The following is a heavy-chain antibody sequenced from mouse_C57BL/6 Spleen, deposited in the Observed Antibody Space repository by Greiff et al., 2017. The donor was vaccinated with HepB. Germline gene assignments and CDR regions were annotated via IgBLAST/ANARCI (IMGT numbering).Heavy chain of an antibody. V-gene: IGHV1-15*01. CDR1: GYTFTDYE. Sequence: VKLQESGAELVRPGASVTLSCKASGYTFTDYEMHWVKQTPVHGLEWIGAIDPETGGTAYNQKFKGKAILTADKSSSTAYMELRSLTSEDSAVYYCQHSNYVYWGQGTTLTVSS. J-gene: IGHJ2*01. CDR3: QHSNYVY. D-gene: IGHD2-5*01. CDR2: IDPETGGT.